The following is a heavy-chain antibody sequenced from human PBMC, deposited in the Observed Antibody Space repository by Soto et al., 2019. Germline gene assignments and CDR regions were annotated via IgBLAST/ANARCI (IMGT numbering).Heavy chain of an antibody. J-gene: IGHJ4*02. CDR2: IYYSGST. CDR1: GGSISSSSYY. CDR3: ARQPGWEPRTVDY. V-gene: IGHV4-39*01. D-gene: IGHD1-26*01. Sequence: QLQLQESGPGLVKPSETLSLTCTVSGGSISSSSYYWGWIRQPPGKGLEWIGSIYYSGSTYYNPSLKSRVTISVDTSKNQFSLKLSSVTAADTAVYYRARQPGWEPRTVDYWGQGTLVTVAS.